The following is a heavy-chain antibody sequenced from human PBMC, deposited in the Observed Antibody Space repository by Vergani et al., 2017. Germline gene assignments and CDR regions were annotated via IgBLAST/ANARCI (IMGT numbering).Heavy chain of an antibody. V-gene: IGHV3-30-3*01. CDR3: ARGASGDYVSSFDY. CDR1: GFTFSSYA. CDR2: ISYDGSNK. D-gene: IGHD4-17*01. Sequence: QVQLVESGGGVVQPGRSLRLSCAASGFTFSSYAMHWVRQAPGKGLEWAAVISYDGSNKYYADSVKGRFTISRDNSKNTLYLQMNSLRAEDTAVYYCARGASGDYVSSFDYWGQGTLVTVSS. J-gene: IGHJ4*02.